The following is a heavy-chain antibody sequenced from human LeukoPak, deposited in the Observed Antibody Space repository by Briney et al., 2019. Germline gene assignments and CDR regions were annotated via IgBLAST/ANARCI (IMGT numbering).Heavy chain of an antibody. J-gene: IGHJ4*02. D-gene: IGHD3-10*01. CDR3: ARQAGYYGSGSRVFYFDY. CDR1: GGSISSGGYY. Sequence: EPSETLSLTCTVSGGSISSGGYYWSWIRQHPGKGLEWIGYIYYSGSTYYNPSLKSRVTISVDTSKNQFSLKLSSVTAADTAVYYCARQAGYYGSGSRVFYFDYWGQGTLVTVSS. CDR2: IYYSGST. V-gene: IGHV4-31*03.